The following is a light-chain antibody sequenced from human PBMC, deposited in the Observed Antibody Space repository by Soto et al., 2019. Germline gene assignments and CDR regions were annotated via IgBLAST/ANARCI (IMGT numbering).Light chain of an antibody. V-gene: IGKV3-15*01. CDR1: QSVNKAY. CDR3: HQYHGWPWT. CDR2: GAS. Sequence: EIVLTQSPGTLSLTPGDRATLSCGASQSVNKAYLVWYQVKPGQAPRLLIHGASTRATGVPARFSGSGSGTEFTLTITGLQSEDSAIYYCHQYHGWPWTFGQGTKVDNK. J-gene: IGKJ1*01.